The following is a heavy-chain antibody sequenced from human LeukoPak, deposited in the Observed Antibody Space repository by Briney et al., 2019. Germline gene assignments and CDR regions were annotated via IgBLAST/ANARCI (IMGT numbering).Heavy chain of an antibody. D-gene: IGHD6-13*01. CDR3: ARASSWYDDWFDP. V-gene: IGHV3-21*01. CDR1: GFTFSSYS. Sequence: SGGSLRLSCAASGFTFSSYSMNWVRQAPGKGLEWVSSISSSSSYIYYADSVKGRFTISRDNAKNSLYLQMNSLRAEDTAVYYCARASSWYDDWFDPWGQGTLVTVSS. CDR2: ISSSSSYI. J-gene: IGHJ5*02.